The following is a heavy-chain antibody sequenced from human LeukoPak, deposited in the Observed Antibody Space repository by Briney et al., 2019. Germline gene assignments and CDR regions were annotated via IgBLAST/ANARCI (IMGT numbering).Heavy chain of an antibody. CDR1: GGSISSYY. V-gene: IGHV4-59*12. CDR3: ARALLVRGVNWFDP. J-gene: IGHJ5*02. CDR2: IYHSGST. D-gene: IGHD3-10*01. Sequence: SETLSLTCTVSGGSISSYYWNWIRQPPGKGLEWIGYIYHSGSTYYNPSLKSRVTISVDRSKNQFSLKLSSVTAADTAVYYCARALLVRGVNWFDPWGQGTLVTVSS.